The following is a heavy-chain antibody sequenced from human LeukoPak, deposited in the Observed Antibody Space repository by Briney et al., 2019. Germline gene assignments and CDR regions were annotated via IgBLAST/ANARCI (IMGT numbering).Heavy chain of an antibody. D-gene: IGHD5-12*01. CDR3: AREGRVSGYDFDF. V-gene: IGHV3-74*03. CDR1: GFTFSSYS. J-gene: IGHJ4*02. CDR2: INSDGSST. Sequence: PGGSLRLSCAASGFTFSSYSMNWVRQAPGKGLVWVSRINSDGSSTTYADSVKGRFTISRDNAKNTLYLQMNSLRVEDTAVYYCAREGRVSGYDFDFWGQGTLVTVSS.